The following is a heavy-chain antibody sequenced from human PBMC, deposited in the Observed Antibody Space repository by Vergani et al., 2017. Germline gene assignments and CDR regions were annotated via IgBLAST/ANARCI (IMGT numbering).Heavy chain of an antibody. D-gene: IGHD4-23*01. CDR2: IIPIFGTA. CDR3: AREIPDDYGGLTSKPNSFYI. Sequence: QVQLVQSGAEVKKPGSSVKVSCKASGGTFSSYAISWVLQAPGQGLEWMGGIIPIFGTANYAQKFQGRVTMTADESTITAYMELSSLRSEDTAVYYCAREIPDDYGGLTSKPNSFYIWGQGTMVTFSS. J-gene: IGHJ3*02. CDR1: GGTFSSYA. V-gene: IGHV1-69*01.